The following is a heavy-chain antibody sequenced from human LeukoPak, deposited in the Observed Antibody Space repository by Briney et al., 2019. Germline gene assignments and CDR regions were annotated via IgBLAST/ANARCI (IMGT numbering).Heavy chain of an antibody. CDR1: GGSISSYY. J-gene: IGHJ5*02. D-gene: IGHD3-22*01. CDR3: ARVTYYYDSSGYSWFDP. Sequence: SETLSLTCTVSGGSISSYYWSWIRQPPGKGLEWIGYIYYNGSTNYNPSLKSRVTISVDTSKNQFSLKLSSVTAADTAVYYCARVTYYYDSSGYSWFDPWGQGTLVTVSS. CDR2: IYYNGST. V-gene: IGHV4-59*01.